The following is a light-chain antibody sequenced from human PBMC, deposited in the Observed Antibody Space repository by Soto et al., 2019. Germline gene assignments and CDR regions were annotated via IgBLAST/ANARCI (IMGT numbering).Light chain of an antibody. CDR3: QQYGSSPWT. V-gene: IGKV3-20*01. CDR2: GTS. Sequence: SQTPSSLSAAVGDRVTITCRASQAILTYLAWYQQRPAQPPRLLIYGTSTRSTGIPDRFIGSGSGTDFTLTITRLEPEDFALYYCQQYGSSPWTFGQGANEDIK. J-gene: IGKJ1*01. CDR1: QAILTY.